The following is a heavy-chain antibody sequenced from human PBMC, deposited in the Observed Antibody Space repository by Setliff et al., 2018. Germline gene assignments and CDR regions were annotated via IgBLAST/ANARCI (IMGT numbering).Heavy chain of an antibody. CDR3: ASHPRVTSFGVVAFDY. CDR1: GGPINSDRYY. Sequence: SETLSLTCTVSGGPINSDRYYWGWIRQPPGKGLEWIGSMYSSGSTYYNPSLKSRVTISVDTSQNQFSLKLSSVTAADTAAYYCASHPRVTSFGVVAFDYWGQGILVTVS. V-gene: IGHV4-39*01. D-gene: IGHD3-3*01. J-gene: IGHJ4*02. CDR2: MYSSGST.